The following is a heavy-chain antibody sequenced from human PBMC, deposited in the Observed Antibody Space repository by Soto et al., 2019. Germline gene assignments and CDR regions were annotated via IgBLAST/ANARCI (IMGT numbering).Heavy chain of an antibody. CDR3: ARGIATGQLDP. J-gene: IGHJ5*02. V-gene: IGHV1-3*01. CDR2: INPDNGNT. Sequence: GASVKVSCKASGYTFTRYTTNWVRQAPGQRLEWMGWINPDNGNTKSSQKFQDRVIITRDTSASTAYMDLSSLRSEDTAVYYCARGIATGQLDPWGQGTLVTGSS. D-gene: IGHD2-15*01. CDR1: GYTFTRYT.